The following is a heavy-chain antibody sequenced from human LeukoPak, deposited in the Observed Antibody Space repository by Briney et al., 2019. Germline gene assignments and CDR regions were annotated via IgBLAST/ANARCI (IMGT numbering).Heavy chain of an antibody. CDR3: ARLIVSGSYDYFDY. V-gene: IGHV3-66*01. D-gene: IGHD1-26*01. Sequence: GGSLRLSCAASGFTVSSNYMSWGRQAPGKGLEWVSVIFSDGSTYYADSVKGRITISRDNSKNSVYLQMNSLRAEDMAVYFCARLIVSGSYDYFDYWGQGTLVAVSS. J-gene: IGHJ4*02. CDR2: IFSDGST. CDR1: GFTVSSNY.